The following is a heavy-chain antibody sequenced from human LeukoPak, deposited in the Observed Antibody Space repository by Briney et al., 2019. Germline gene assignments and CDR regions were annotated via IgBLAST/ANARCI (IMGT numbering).Heavy chain of an antibody. D-gene: IGHD6-6*01. CDR3: ARGGIAGRAVYYYYMDV. CDR2: ISAVGTYI. CDR1: GFTFRSYT. V-gene: IGHV3-21*01. Sequence: PGGSLRLSCAASGFTFRSYTIHWVRQAPGKGLEWVSSISAVGTYIYYADSVKGQFTISRDNVEKSAYLELSGLTGQDTAIYYCARGGIAGRAVYYYYMDVWGKGATVTVSS. J-gene: IGHJ6*03.